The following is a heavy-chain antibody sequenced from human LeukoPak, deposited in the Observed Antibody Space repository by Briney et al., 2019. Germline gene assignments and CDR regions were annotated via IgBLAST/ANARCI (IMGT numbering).Heavy chain of an antibody. CDR3: ARGGQYSSSWYYYYYMDV. J-gene: IGHJ6*03. V-gene: IGHV1-2*02. CDR1: GYTFTGYY. D-gene: IGHD6-13*01. CDR2: INPNSGGT. Sequence: GASVKVSCKASGYTFTGYYMHWVRQAPGQGLEWMGWINPNSGGTNYAQKFQGRVTMTRDTSISTAYMELSRLRSDDTAVYYCARGGQYSSSWYYYYYMDVWGKGTTVTVSS.